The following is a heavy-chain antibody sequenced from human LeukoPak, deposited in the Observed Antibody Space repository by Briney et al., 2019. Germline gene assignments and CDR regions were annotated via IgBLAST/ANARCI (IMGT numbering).Heavy chain of an antibody. CDR1: GFTFSSYA. J-gene: IGHJ4*02. D-gene: IGHD5-18*01. CDR2: ITASGGNT. CDR3: AKGNGYSYGRYYFDY. V-gene: IGHV3-23*01. Sequence: QPAGSLRLSCAASGFTFSSYAMGWVRQAPGKGLEWVSAITASGGNTYYADSVKGRFTISRDNSKNTLYLQVNSLRAEDTAVYYCAKGNGYSYGRYYFDYWGQGTLVTVSS.